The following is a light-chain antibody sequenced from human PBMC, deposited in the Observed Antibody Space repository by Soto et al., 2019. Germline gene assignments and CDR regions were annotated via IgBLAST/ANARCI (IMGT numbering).Light chain of an antibody. CDR3: HQYYNRPPWT. Sequence: EIVLTQSPGTLSLSPGERATLSCRASRSVDTDLAWYQQKPGQAPRLLVLATSARATGVQERLRGSRSGTDFNLTISSLQPEDSATYYCHQYYNRPPWTFGQGTNADIK. V-gene: IGKV3-15*01. CDR2: ATS. CDR1: RSVDTD. J-gene: IGKJ1*01.